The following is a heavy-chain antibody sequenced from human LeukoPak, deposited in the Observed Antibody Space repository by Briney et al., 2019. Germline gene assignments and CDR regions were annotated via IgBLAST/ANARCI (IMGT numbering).Heavy chain of an antibody. Sequence: PSETLSLTCTVSGGSISSGGYSWSWIRQPPGKGLEWIGYIYHSGSTYYNPSLKSRVTISVDRSKNQFSLRLSSVTAADTAVYYCARTSIAARRANAFDIWGQGTMVTVSS. J-gene: IGHJ3*02. V-gene: IGHV4-30-2*01. D-gene: IGHD6-6*01. CDR3: ARTSIAARRANAFDI. CDR1: GGSISSGGYS. CDR2: IYHSGST.